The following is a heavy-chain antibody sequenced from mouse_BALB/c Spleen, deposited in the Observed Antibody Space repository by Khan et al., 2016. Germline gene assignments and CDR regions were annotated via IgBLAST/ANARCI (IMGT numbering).Heavy chain of an antibody. J-gene: IGHJ4*01. Sequence: QVQLQQSGAELARPGASVKMSCKAAGYTFTSYTMHWVKQRPGQGLEWIGYINPSSGYTNYNQKFKDKATLTADKSSSTAYMQLSSLTSEDSAGYYCARGVYYYGSSYYAMDYWGQGTSVTVSS. CDR2: INPSSGYT. CDR3: ARGVYYYGSSYYAMDY. CDR1: GYTFTSYT. V-gene: IGHV1-4*01. D-gene: IGHD1-1*01.